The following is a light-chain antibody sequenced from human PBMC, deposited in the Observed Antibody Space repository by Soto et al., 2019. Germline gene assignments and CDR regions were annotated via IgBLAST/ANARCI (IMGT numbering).Light chain of an antibody. CDR1: TGAVTSGYY. CDR3: LLYDGGAWV. CDR2: SIS. V-gene: IGLV7-43*01. J-gene: IGLJ3*02. Sequence: QTVVTQEHSLTVSPGGTVTLTCASSTGAVTSGYYPNWFQQKPGQAPRALIYSISNKHSWTPARFSGSLLGGNAALTLSGVQPEDEAEYYCLLYDGGAWVFGGGTKLTVL.